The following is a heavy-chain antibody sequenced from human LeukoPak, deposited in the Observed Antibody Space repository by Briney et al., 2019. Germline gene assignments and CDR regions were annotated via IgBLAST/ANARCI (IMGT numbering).Heavy chain of an antibody. Sequence: GGSLRLSCAASGFTFSSNWMRWVRQAPGRGLEWGDNIKQDGSEKNYVDSVKGRFTIYRDNAKNSLYLQINSLTAEDTAVYYCARGQQLVQWGQGTLVTVSS. D-gene: IGHD6-13*01. J-gene: IGHJ4*02. V-gene: IGHV3-7*01. CDR1: GFTFSSNW. CDR2: IKQDGSEK. CDR3: ARGQQLVQ.